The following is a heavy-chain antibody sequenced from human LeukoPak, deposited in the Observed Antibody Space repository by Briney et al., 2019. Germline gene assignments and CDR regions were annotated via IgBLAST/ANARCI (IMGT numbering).Heavy chain of an antibody. CDR2: IRYDGRKQ. J-gene: IGHJ3*02. Sequence: PGGSLRLSCVASGFTFSSYGVHWVRQAPGKGLEWVAFIRYDGRKQYDADSVKGRFTISRDNSKNTLYLQMNSLRPEDTAVYYCAKVLGSLRTNDAFDIWGQGTVVTVSS. D-gene: IGHD1-14*01. V-gene: IGHV3-30*02. CDR1: GFTFSSYG. CDR3: AKVLGSLRTNDAFDI.